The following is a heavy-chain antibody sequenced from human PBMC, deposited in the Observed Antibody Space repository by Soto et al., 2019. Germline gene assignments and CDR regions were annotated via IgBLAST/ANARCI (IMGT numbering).Heavy chain of an antibody. CDR1: GSSISSNTYY. J-gene: IGHJ4*02. CDR2: IYYSGRT. CDR3: ARQGSFNNYFDY. D-gene: IGHD3-10*01. V-gene: IGHV4-39*01. Sequence: KTSETLSLTCTVSGSSISSNTYYWGWVRQPPGRGLEWIASIYYSGRTYYNPSLKSRVTISVDTSKNQFSLKLNSVTAADTAVYYCARQGSFNNYFDYWGQGTLVTVSS.